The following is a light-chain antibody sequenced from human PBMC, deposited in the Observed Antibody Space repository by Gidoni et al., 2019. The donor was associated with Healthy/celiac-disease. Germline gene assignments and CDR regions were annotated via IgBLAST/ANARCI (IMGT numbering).Light chain of an antibody. CDR1: QSISSW. J-gene: IGKJ2*01. Sequence: DIQMTQSPSTLSASVGDRVTITCRASQSISSWWAWYQQKPGKAPKLLIYKASSLESGVPSRFSGSGSGTEFTLTISSLQPDDFATYYCQQYNRYPYTFGQGTKLEIK. CDR2: KAS. CDR3: QQYNRYPYT. V-gene: IGKV1-5*03.